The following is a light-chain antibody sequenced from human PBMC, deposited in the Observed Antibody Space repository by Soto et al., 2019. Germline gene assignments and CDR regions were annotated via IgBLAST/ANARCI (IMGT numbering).Light chain of an antibody. Sequence: QSVLTQPASVSGSPGQSITISCTGTSSDVGAYNLVSWYQHLPDKAPKLIISEVTNRPSGVSDRFSGSKSGNTASLTISGLQAADEADYYCASLTTTNFVFGSGTKLTVL. CDR3: ASLTTTNFV. V-gene: IGLV2-14*01. CDR2: EVT. J-gene: IGLJ1*01. CDR1: SSDVGAYNL.